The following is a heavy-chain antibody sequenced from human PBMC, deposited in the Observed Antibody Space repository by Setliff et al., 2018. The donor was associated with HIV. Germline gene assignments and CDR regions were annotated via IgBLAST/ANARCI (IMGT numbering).Heavy chain of an antibody. J-gene: IGHJ3*02. CDR1: GFTLSGYW. V-gene: IGHV3-74*01. CDR3: ARDPTARGDAFDI. CDR2: ISGDGSTI. Sequence: GSLRLSCAASGFTLSGYWMHWVRQAPGKGLVWVSRISGDGSTIDYADSVKGRFTISRDNAKNSLFLQMNSLRAEDTAVYYRARDPTARGDAFDIWGQGTMVTVSS. D-gene: IGHD4-17*01.